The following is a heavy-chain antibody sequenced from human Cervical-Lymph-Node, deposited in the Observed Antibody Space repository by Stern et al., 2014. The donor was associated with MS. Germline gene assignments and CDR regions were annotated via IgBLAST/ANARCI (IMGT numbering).Heavy chain of an antibody. D-gene: IGHD4-23*01. V-gene: IGHV1-69*12. J-gene: IGHJ2*01. CDR2: IIPMFGTI. CDR3: ARDGRGNFFYFDL. Sequence: QDQLVQSGAELKTPGSSVRISCKASGGTFTSYAINWVRQAPGQGPEWMGGIIPMFGTINYAQNFQGRVTISADESTGTAYMELTGLTSEDTAVFYCARDGRGNFFYFDLWGHGTLVTVSS. CDR1: GGTFTSYA.